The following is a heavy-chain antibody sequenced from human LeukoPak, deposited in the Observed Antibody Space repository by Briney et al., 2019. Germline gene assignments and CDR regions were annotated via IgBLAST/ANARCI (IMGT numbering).Heavy chain of an antibody. CDR2: IWYDGSNK. D-gene: IGHD5-18*01. V-gene: IGHV3-33*01. J-gene: IGHJ4*02. Sequence: GRSLRLSCAASGFTFSSYGMHWVRQAPGKGLEWVAVIWYDGSNKYYADSVKGRFTISRDNSKNTLYPQMNSLRAEDTAVYYCARAGAGYSYGYLIDYWGQGTLVTVSS. CDR1: GFTFSSYG. CDR3: ARAGAGYSYGYLIDY.